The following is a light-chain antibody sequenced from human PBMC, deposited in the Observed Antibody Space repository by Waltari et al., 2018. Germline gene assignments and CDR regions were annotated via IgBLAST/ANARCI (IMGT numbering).Light chain of an antibody. V-gene: IGLV2-14*01. J-gene: IGLJ3*02. CDR2: DVT. CDR1: SSVIGGYDY. Sequence: QSALTQPASVSGSPGQSITISCTGTSSVIGGYDYVAWYHQQPGKGPQLMLYDVTKRPPGGLDRFSGSKSGNTASLTISGLQADDEADYYCGSYTSSGTLLFGGGTTLTVL. CDR3: GSYTSSGTLL.